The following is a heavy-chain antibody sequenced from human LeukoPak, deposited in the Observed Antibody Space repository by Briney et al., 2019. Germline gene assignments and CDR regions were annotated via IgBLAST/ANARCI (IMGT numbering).Heavy chain of an antibody. J-gene: IGHJ4*02. CDR1: GFIFSSYS. Sequence: PGGSLRLSCAASGFIFSSYSMNWARQAPGKGLEWVSYIGSSSSPIYYADSVKGRFTISRDNAKNSLYLQMNSLRAEDTAVYYCARDLYYYYGSGSYYNRPIYFDYWGQGTLVTVSS. CDR2: IGSSSSPI. D-gene: IGHD3-10*01. CDR3: ARDLYYYYGSGSYYNRPIYFDY. V-gene: IGHV3-48*01.